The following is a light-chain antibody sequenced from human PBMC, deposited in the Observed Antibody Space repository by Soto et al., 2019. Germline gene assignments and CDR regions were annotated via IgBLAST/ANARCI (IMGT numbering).Light chain of an antibody. V-gene: IGKV3-20*01. CDR3: QRYGSSRWT. J-gene: IGKJ1*01. CDR1: QSVSSSY. Sequence: EVVLTQSPGTLSLSPGERTTLSCRASQSVSSSYLAWYQQKPGQAPRLLIYAASSRATGIPDRFSGSGSGTDFTLTISRLEPEIFAVYYCQRYGSSRWTFGQGTKVEIK. CDR2: AAS.